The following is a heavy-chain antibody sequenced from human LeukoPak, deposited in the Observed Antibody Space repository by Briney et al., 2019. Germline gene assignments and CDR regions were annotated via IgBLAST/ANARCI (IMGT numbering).Heavy chain of an antibody. CDR2: IYYSGST. Sequence: PSETLSLTCTVSGGSISSHYWSWIRQPPGKGLEWIGYIYYSGSTNYNPSLKSRVTISVDTSKNQLSLRLTSVTAADTAVYYCARGSDYHGYWGQGTLVTVSS. J-gene: IGHJ4*02. V-gene: IGHV4-59*11. CDR3: ARGSDYHGY. D-gene: IGHD4-17*01. CDR1: GGSISSHY.